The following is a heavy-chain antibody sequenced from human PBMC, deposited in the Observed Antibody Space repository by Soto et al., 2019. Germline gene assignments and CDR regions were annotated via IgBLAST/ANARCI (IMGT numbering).Heavy chain of an antibody. D-gene: IGHD3-10*01. CDR3: AEGGVPPEYFQH. V-gene: IGHV3-23*01. CDR2: ISGSGGST. Sequence: EVQLLESGGGLVQPGGSLRLSCAASGFTFSSYAMSWVRQAPGKGLEWVSAISGSGGSTYYADSVKGRFTISRDNSKNTLYLQMNSLRAEDTAVYYCAEGGVPPEYFQHWGQGNLVTVSS. CDR1: GFTFSSYA. J-gene: IGHJ1*01.